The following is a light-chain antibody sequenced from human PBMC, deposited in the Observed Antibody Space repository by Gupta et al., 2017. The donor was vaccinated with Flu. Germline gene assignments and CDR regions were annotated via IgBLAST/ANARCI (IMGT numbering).Light chain of an antibody. CDR2: GAS. CDR1: QSVSSSY. CDR3: QQHWRSHS. V-gene: IGKV3-20*01. J-gene: IGKJ1*01. Sequence: PGTLSWSPGERATRSCRASQSVSSSYLEWYQQKPGQAPRLLIYGASNRANGIPDRFSGSGSGTDFTLTSTRREPEDFAVYCWQQHWRSHSFGQGTKVEIK.